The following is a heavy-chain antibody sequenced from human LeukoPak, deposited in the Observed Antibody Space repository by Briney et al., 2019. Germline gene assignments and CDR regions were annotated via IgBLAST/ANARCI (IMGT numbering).Heavy chain of an antibody. V-gene: IGHV3-21*01. CDR2: ISRRSYI. Sequence: GGSLRPSCAASGFTFNSYSMNWVGQAPGKGLEWVSSISRRSYIYYADSVKGRFTISRDNAKNSLYLQMNSLRAEDTAVYYCARASGIAVAGTRAADPSFDYWGQGTLVTVSS. D-gene: IGHD6-19*01. J-gene: IGHJ4*02. CDR3: ARASGIAVAGTRAADPSFDY. CDR1: GFTFNSYS.